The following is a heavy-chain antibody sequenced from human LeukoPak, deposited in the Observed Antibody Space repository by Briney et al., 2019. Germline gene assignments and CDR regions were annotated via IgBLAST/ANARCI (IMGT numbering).Heavy chain of an antibody. CDR1: GGSISSGSYY. CDR3: ASYSAPNFLEWLDAFDI. Sequence: SETLSLTCTVSGGSISSGSYYWSWIRQPAGKGLEWIGRIYTSGSTNYNPSLKSRVTISVDTSKNQFSLKLSSVTAADTAVYYCASYSAPNFLEWLDAFDIWGQGTMVTVSS. D-gene: IGHD3-3*01. V-gene: IGHV4-61*02. J-gene: IGHJ3*02. CDR2: IYTSGST.